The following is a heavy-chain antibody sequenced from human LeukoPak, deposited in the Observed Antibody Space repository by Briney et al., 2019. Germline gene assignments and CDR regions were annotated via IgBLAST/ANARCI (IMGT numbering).Heavy chain of an antibody. CDR3: TKDPNGDYIGAFDP. CDR2: ITGGHYAT. CDR1: GFTFRTSW. J-gene: IGHJ5*02. D-gene: IGHD4-17*01. Sequence: GGSLRLSCAASGFTFRTSWIHWVRQAPGKGLEWVSSITGGHYATYNTDSVKGRFTISRDNAKNTLYLQMNSLRADDTAIYYCTKDPNGDYIGAFDPWGQGTLVTVSS. V-gene: IGHV3-23*01.